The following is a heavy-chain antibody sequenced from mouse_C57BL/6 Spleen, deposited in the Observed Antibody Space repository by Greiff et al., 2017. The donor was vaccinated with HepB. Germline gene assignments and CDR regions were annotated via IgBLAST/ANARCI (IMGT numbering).Heavy chain of an antibody. V-gene: IGHV1-80*01. CDR2: IYPGDGDT. CDR1: GYAFSSYW. J-gene: IGHJ3*01. Sequence: VQLQQSGAELVKPGASVKISCKASGYAFSSYWMNWVKQRPGKGLEWIGQIYPGDGDTNYNGKFKGKATLTADKSSSTAYMQLSSLTSEASAVYFCARGTTVVATPAWFAYWGQGTLVTVSA. D-gene: IGHD1-1*01. CDR3: ARGTTVVATPAWFAY.